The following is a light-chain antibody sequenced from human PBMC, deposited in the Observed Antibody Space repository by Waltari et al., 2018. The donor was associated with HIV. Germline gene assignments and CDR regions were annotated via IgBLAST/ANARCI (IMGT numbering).Light chain of an antibody. V-gene: IGLV1-44*01. Sequence: QSVLTQPPSASGAPGQRVTISCSGSRSNIGGNTVNWYQELPGTAPKVLIYSNNQRPLGCTDRCAGCKSGASACLAISGRESEDEADYYWETWDDRINGVILGGGTKVTVL. CDR2: SNN. CDR3: ETWDDRINGVI. J-gene: IGLJ2*01. CDR1: RSNIGGNT.